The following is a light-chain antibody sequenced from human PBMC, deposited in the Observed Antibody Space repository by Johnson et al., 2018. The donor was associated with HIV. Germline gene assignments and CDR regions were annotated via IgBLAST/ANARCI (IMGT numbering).Light chain of an antibody. V-gene: IGLV1-51*01. J-gene: IGLJ1*01. CDR2: DNN. CDR3: GTWDSSLSASYV. Sequence: QSVLTQPPSVSAAPGQKVTISCSGSSSNIGNNYVSWYQQLPGTAPKLLIYDNNKRPSGIPDRFSGSNSGPSATLGITGLQTGDEAVYYCGTWDSSLSASYVFGTGTKVTVL. CDR1: SSNIGNNY.